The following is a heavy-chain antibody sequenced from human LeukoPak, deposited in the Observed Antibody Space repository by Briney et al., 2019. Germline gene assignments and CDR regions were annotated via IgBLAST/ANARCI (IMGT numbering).Heavy chain of an antibody. CDR1: GGSFSGYY. Sequence: SETLSLTCAVYGGSFSGYYWSWIRQPPGKGLEWSVEINHSGSTNYNPSLKSRVTISVDTSKNQFSLNLSSVTAADTAVYFCARAPHFFDTSGSRYYFDYWGQGALVTVSS. D-gene: IGHD3-22*01. CDR3: ARAPHFFDTSGSRYYFDY. V-gene: IGHV4-34*01. J-gene: IGHJ4*02. CDR2: INHSGST.